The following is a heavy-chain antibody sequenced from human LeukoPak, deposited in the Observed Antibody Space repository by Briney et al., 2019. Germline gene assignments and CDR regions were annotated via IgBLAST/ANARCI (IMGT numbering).Heavy chain of an antibody. J-gene: IGHJ4*02. CDR2: ISETGGTI. CDR3: AREMTIITYSFDS. Sequence: GGSLRLSCAASGFTFSSYAMTWVRQAPGKGLEWVSAISETGGTIHYADSVRGRFIISRDNSKNTLYLQMNSLRAEDTAVYYCAREMTIITYSFDSWGQGTLVTVSS. D-gene: IGHD5-24*01. V-gene: IGHV3-23*01. CDR1: GFTFSSYA.